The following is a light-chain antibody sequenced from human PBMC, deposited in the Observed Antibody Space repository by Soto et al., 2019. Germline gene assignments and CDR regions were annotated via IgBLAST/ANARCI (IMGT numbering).Light chain of an antibody. CDR1: SSDGGGYNY. J-gene: IGLJ2*01. Sequence: QSALTQPPSASGSPGPSVTISCTGTSSDGGGYNYVSWYQQHPGKAPKLMIYEVTKRPSGVPDRFSGSKSDNTASLTVSGLQAEDEAEYYCCAYGGSNNVIFGGGTKLTVL. CDR3: CAYGGSNNVI. CDR2: EVT. V-gene: IGLV2-8*01.